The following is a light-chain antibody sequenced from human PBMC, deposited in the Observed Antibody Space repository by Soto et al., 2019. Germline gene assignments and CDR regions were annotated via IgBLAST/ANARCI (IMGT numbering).Light chain of an antibody. J-gene: IGKJ2*01. CDR1: QSISNY. Sequence: DIQMTQSPSSLSASVGDRVTITCRASQSISNYLNWYQQKAGKAPKLLIYAASSLESGVPSRFSGSGSGTNFTLIISSLQPEDFATYYCQQSYKTPHTFGQGTKLETK. CDR2: AAS. V-gene: IGKV1-39*01. CDR3: QQSYKTPHT.